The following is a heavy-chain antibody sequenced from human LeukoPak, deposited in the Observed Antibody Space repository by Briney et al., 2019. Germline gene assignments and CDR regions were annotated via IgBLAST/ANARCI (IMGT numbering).Heavy chain of an antibody. CDR1: GGSISSGGYY. J-gene: IGHJ3*02. Sequence: PSETLSLTCTVSGGSISSGGYYWSWIRQHPGKGPEWIGYIYYSGSTYYNPSLKSRVTISVDTSKNQFSLKLSSVTAADTAVYYCARDLPDLTGPTFGAFDIWGQGTMVTVSS. V-gene: IGHV4-31*03. CDR2: IYYSGST. CDR3: ARDLPDLTGPTFGAFDI. D-gene: IGHD3-9*01.